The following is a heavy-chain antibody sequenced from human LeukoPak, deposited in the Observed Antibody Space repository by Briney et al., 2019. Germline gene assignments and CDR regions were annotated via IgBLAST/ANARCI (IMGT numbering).Heavy chain of an antibody. CDR3: ARVVSGRAVDP. J-gene: IGHJ5*02. Sequence: SQTLSLTCTVSGGSISSGEYYWSWIRQPPGKGLEWIGYIYYSGSTYYNPSLKSRVTISVDTSKNQFSLKLSSVTAADTAVYYCARVVSGRAVDPWGQGTLVTVSS. D-gene: IGHD5-24*01. CDR2: IYYSGST. V-gene: IGHV4-30-4*01. CDR1: GGSISSGEYY.